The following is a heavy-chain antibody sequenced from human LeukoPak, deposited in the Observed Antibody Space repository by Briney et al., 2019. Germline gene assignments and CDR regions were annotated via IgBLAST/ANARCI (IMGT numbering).Heavy chain of an antibody. CDR3: ASLPDDYGDSLGAFDI. CDR2: IKQDGSEK. V-gene: IGHV3-7*01. J-gene: IGHJ3*02. CDR1: GFTFSSYW. D-gene: IGHD4-17*01. Sequence: PGGALRLSCAASGFTFSSYWMSWVRQAPGKGLEWVANIKQDGSEKYYVDSVKGRFTISRDNAKNSLYLQMNSLRAEDTAVYYCASLPDDYGDSLGAFDIWGQGTMVTVSS.